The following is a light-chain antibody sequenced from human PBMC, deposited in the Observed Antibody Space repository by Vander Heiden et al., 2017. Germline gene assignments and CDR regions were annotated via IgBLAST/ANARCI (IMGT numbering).Light chain of an antibody. Sequence: QSVLPQPPSASGPPGQRVPISCSGRRSDIGSKSVDWYQQFPGTAPKLLIYRDDQRPAGVPGRFSGSKSGSSASLTSSWLQAEDEAEYYCATWDDSRNDWVFGGGTKLTVL. CDR1: RSDIGSKS. CDR3: ATWDDSRNDWV. CDR2: RDD. J-gene: IGLJ3*02. V-gene: IGLV1-44*01.